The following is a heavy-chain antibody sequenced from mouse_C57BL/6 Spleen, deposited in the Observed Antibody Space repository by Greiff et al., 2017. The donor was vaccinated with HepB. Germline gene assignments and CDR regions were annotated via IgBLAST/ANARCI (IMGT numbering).Heavy chain of an antibody. D-gene: IGHD1-1*01. V-gene: IGHV1-18*01. CDR2: INPNNGGT. CDR1: GYTFTDYN. CDR3: ARSYYGSSWLAY. Sequence: DVQLQESGPELVKPGASVKIPCKASGYTFTDYNMDWVKQSHGKSLEWIGDINPNNGGTIYNQKFKGKATLTVDKSSSTAYMELRSLTSEDTAVYYCARSYYGSSWLAYWGQGTLVTVSA. J-gene: IGHJ3*01.